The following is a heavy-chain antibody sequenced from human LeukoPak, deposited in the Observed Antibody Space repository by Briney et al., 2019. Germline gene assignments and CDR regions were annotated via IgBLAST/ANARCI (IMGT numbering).Heavy chain of an antibody. CDR1: GFTFDDYG. V-gene: IGHV3-20*04. CDR2: INWNSGSI. D-gene: IGHD6-13*01. CDR3: AKDRYSSSWSPGGFDY. Sequence: GGSLRLSCAASGFTFDDYGMSWVRQAPGKGLEWVSGINWNSGSIGYADSVKGRFTISRDNAKNSLYLQMNSLRAEDMALYYCAKDRYSSSWSPGGFDYWGQGTLVTVSS. J-gene: IGHJ4*02.